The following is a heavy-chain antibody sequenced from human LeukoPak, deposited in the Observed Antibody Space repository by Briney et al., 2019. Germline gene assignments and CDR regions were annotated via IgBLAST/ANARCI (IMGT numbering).Heavy chain of an antibody. V-gene: IGHV3-48*03. CDR1: GFTFSSYE. CDR3: AKDQWWFGESDAFDI. Sequence: PGGSLRLSCAASGFTFSSYEMNWVRQAPGKGLEWVSYISSSGSTIYYADSVKGRFTISRDNAKNSLYLQMSSLRAEDTAVYYCAKDQWWFGESDAFDIWGQGTMVTVSS. D-gene: IGHD3-10*01. J-gene: IGHJ3*02. CDR2: ISSSGSTI.